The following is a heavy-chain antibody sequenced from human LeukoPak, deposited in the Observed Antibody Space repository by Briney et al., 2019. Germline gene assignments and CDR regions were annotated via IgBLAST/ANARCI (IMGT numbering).Heavy chain of an antibody. J-gene: IGHJ4*02. CDR2: LYYSGYT. CDR1: GGSISSYY. Sequence: SETLSLTCTVSGGSISSYYWGWIRQPPGKGLEWIGSLYYSGYTYYNPSLKSRVTISVDTSKNQFSLRLTSVTAADTAVYFCARDPSGGSGWRDHFDYWGQGNLVTVSS. V-gene: IGHV4-39*07. CDR3: ARDPSGGSGWRDHFDY. D-gene: IGHD6-19*01.